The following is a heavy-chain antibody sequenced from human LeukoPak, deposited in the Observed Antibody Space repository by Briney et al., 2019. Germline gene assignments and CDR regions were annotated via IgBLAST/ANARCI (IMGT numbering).Heavy chain of an antibody. Sequence: GGSLRLSRAASGFTVSSNYMSSVRHAPGKGLEWVSIIYSGGRTFYADSVKGRFTISRHNSKNTLYLQMNSLRAEDTAVYYCARDYYDSSGYYWFAFDIWGQGTMVTVSS. CDR1: GFTVSSNY. CDR2: IYSGGRT. CDR3: ARDYYDSSGYYWFAFDI. D-gene: IGHD3-22*01. J-gene: IGHJ3*02. V-gene: IGHV3-53*01.